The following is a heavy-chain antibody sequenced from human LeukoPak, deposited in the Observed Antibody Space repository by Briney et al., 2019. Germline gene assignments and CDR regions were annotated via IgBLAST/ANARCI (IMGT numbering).Heavy chain of an antibody. CDR1: GFTFSSYA. CDR2: ISGGGGST. J-gene: IGHJ4*02. D-gene: IGHD3-22*01. V-gene: IGHV3-23*01. Sequence: GGSLRLSCAASGFTFSSYAMSWVCQAPGKGLEWVSAISGGGGSTYYADSVKGRFTISRDNSKNTLYLQMNSLRAEDTAVYYCAKAFYYDSSGYYCFDYWGQGTLVTVSS. CDR3: AKAFYYDSSGYYCFDY.